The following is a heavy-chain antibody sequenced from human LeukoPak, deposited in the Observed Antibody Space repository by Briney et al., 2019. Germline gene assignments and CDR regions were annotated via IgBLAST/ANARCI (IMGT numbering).Heavy chain of an antibody. CDR2: ISYSGAT. Sequence: SETLSLTCTVSGGSVSSGTYYRTWIRQPPGKGLEWIGYISYSGATKYSPSLKSRVTISVDTSKNQFSLKLTSVTAADTAVYYCARNVSRGFDPWGQGTLVTVSS. CDR3: ARNVSRGFDP. CDR1: GGSVSSGTYY. D-gene: IGHD3-10*01. J-gene: IGHJ5*02. V-gene: IGHV4-61*01.